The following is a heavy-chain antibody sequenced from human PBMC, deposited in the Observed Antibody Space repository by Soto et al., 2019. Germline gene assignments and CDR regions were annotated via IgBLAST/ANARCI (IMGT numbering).Heavy chain of an antibody. D-gene: IGHD3-16*01. V-gene: IGHV3-7*01. CDR3: AREGDWSFYFDS. CDR2: IKKDGSET. Sequence: GGSLRLSCVASGFPFSEYWMSWVRQAPGKGLEWVASIKKDGSETYYVDSVKGRFTISRDNAKNSLYLQMSSLRGEDTAVYYYAREGDWSFYFDSWGQGTPVTVSS. J-gene: IGHJ4*02. CDR1: GFPFSEYW.